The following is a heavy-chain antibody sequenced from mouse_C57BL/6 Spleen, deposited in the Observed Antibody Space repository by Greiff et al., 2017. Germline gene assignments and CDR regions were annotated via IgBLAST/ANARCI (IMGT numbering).Heavy chain of an antibody. D-gene: IGHD1-1*01. Sequence: QVQLQQSGAELVKPGASVKISCKASGYAFSSYWLNWVKQRPGKGLEWIGQIYPGDGDTNYNGKFKGKATLTADKSSSTAYMQLSSLTSEDSAVYFCARSGYYHGSPFDYWGQGTTLTVSS. CDR1: GYAFSSYW. CDR3: ARSGYYHGSPFDY. CDR2: IYPGDGDT. V-gene: IGHV1-80*01. J-gene: IGHJ2*01.